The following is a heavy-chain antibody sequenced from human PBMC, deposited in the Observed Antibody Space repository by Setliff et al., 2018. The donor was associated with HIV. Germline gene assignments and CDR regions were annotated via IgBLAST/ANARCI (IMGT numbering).Heavy chain of an antibody. J-gene: IGHJ3*02. Sequence: PGGSLRLSCAASGFTFSNYGMHWVRQAPGKGPEWVAVIWYDGSNKYYADSVKGRVAMTTETSTSTAYMEMRSLRSDDTAVYYCARVPYRSVWFSGGHDAFDIWGQGTMVTVS. V-gene: IGHV3-33*01. CDR1: GFTFSNYG. CDR2: IWYDGSNK. D-gene: IGHD6-19*01. CDR3: ARVPYRSVWFSGGHDAFDI.